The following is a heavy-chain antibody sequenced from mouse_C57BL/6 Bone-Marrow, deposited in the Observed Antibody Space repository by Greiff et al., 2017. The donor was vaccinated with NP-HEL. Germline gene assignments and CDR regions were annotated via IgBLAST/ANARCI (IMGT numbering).Heavy chain of an antibody. D-gene: IGHD2-4*01. J-gene: IGHJ3*01. V-gene: IGHV5-17*01. Sequence: EVQLVESGGGLVKPGGSLKLSCAASGFTFSDYGMHWVRQAPEKGLEWVAYISSGSSTICYADTVKGRFTISRDNAKNTLFLQMTSLRSEDTAMYYCARDDYDGSRAWFAYWGQGTLVTVSA. CDR2: ISSGSSTI. CDR1: GFTFSDYG. CDR3: ARDDYDGSRAWFAY.